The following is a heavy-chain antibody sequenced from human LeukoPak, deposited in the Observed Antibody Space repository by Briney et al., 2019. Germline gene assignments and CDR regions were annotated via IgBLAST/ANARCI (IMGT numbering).Heavy chain of an antibody. Sequence: ASVKVSCKASGYTFTSYDFNWLRQATGQGPEWMGWMNPNSGATGYAQKFQGRVTMTRSASINTAYMELTNLRSEDTAVYYCATARIAVAVAFDPWGQGTLVTVSS. V-gene: IGHV1-8*01. CDR3: ATARIAVAVAFDP. J-gene: IGHJ5*02. D-gene: IGHD6-19*01. CDR1: GYTFTSYD. CDR2: MNPNSGAT.